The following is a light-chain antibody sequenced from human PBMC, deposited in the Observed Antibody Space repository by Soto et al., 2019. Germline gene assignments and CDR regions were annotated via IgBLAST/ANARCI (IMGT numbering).Light chain of an antibody. CDR1: SSDVGGYNY. V-gene: IGLV2-8*01. J-gene: IGLJ1*01. Sequence: QSALTQPPSASWSPGQSVTISCTGTSSDVGGYNYVSWYQQHPGKAPKLMIYEVSKRPSGVPDRFSGSKSGNTASLTVSGLQAEDEADYYCRSYAGSNNWNFGTGTKLTVL. CDR2: EVS. CDR3: RSYAGSNNWN.